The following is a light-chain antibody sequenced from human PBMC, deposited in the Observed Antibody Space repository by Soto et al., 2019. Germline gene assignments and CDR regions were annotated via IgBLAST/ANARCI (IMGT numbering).Light chain of an antibody. V-gene: IGLV1-51*02. CDR1: SSNIGSNY. CDR2: ENY. J-gene: IGLJ2*01. Sequence: QSVLTQPPSVSAAPGQKVTISCSGSSSNIGSNYVSWYQQLPGAAPKLLIYENYERPSGIPDRFSGSKSGTSATLDITGLQTGDEADYYCGAWDNSLTGGVFGGGTQLTVL. CDR3: GAWDNSLTGGV.